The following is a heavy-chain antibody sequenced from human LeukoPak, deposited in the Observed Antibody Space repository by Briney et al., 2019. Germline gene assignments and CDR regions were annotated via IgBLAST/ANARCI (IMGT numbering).Heavy chain of an antibody. CDR2: IYYSGNT. CDR1: GGSISSGNYY. J-gene: IGHJ5*02. D-gene: IGHD3-10*01. CDR3: ARYVSGSYVGNWFDP. V-gene: IGHV4-30-4*01. Sequence: SQTLSLTCTVSGGSISSGNYYWSWIRQPPGKGLEWIGYIYYSGNTYYNPSLKSRVIISADTSKNQFSLKRSSVTAADTAVYYCARYVSGSYVGNWFDPWGQGTQVTVSS.